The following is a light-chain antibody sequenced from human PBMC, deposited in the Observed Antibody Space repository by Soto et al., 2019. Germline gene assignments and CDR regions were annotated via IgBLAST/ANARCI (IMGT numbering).Light chain of an antibody. J-gene: IGKJ4*01. CDR1: QSVLSSADNNNY. CDR2: GAS. Sequence: VMTQSPASLAVSLGERATINCKSSQSVLSSADNNNYLAWFQQKPRQPPKLLIYGASIRQSGVPDRFSGSGSGTDFTLTISSLQAEDVAVYYCQQYYGAPLTFGGGTKVEIK. V-gene: IGKV4-1*01. CDR3: QQYYGAPLT.